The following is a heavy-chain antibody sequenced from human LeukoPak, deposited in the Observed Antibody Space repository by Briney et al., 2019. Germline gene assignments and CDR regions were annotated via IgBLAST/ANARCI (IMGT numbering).Heavy chain of an antibody. CDR2: MNPNSGNT. CDR1: GYTFTSYD. Sequence: GASVKVSCKASGYTFTSYDINWVRQATGQGLEWMGWMNPNSGNTAYAQKFQGRVTITRNTSISTAYMGLSSLRSEDTAIYYCAREDYYDSGSSDYWCQGTLVTVSS. D-gene: IGHD3-22*01. V-gene: IGHV1-8*03. CDR3: AREDYYDSGSSDY. J-gene: IGHJ4*02.